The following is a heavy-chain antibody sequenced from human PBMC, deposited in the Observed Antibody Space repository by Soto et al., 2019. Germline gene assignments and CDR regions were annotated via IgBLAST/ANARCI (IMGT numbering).Heavy chain of an antibody. CDR2: IYYSGST. CDR3: ARKDDIIGTTDWFDP. Sequence: PSETLSLTCTVSGGSISSHYWNWIRQPPGKGLEWIGYIYYSGSTKYNPSLKSRVTISVDTSKNQFSLKLSSVTAADTAVYYCARKDDIIGTTDWFDPWGQGTLVTV. V-gene: IGHV4-59*11. CDR1: GGSISSHY. D-gene: IGHD1-20*01. J-gene: IGHJ5*02.